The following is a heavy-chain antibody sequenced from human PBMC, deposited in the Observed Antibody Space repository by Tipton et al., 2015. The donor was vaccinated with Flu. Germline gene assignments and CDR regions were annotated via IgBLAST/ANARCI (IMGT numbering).Heavy chain of an antibody. V-gene: IGHV1-2*06. CDR2: INPNSAGT. J-gene: IGHJ4*02. CDR1: GYTFTGYY. D-gene: IGHD3-9*01. Sequence: QSGAEVKKPGASVKVSCKASGYTFTGYYMHWVRQAPGQGLEWMGRINPNSAGTNYTQKFQGRVTMTRDTSISTAYMELSRLRSDDTAVYYCAREGYDILTGYYTSFDYWGQGTLVTVSS. CDR3: AREGYDILTGYYTSFDY.